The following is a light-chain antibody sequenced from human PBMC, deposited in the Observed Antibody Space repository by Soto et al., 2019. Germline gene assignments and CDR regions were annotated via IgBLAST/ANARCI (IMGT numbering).Light chain of an antibody. Sequence: IVFTQSPGTLSLSPVEMATLSCRASQSVISSYLAWYQQKPGQAPRLLIYGASSRATGIPDRFSGSGSGTDFTLTISRLEPEDFAVYYCQQYGSSPQTFGQGTKVDIK. CDR3: QQYGSSPQT. J-gene: IGKJ1*01. CDR1: QSVISSY. CDR2: GAS. V-gene: IGKV3-20*01.